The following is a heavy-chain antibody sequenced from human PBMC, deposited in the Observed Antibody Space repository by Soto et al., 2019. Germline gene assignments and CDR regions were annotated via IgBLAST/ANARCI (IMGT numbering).Heavy chain of an antibody. Sequence: GGSLRLACAASGFTFSSYWMSWVRQAPGKGLEWVANIKQDGSEKYYVDSMKGRFTISRDNAKNSPYLQMNSLRAEDTAVYYCARDTRYYDSSGYIDNRGTGTLVTVAS. CDR2: IKQDGSEK. CDR1: GFTFSSYW. CDR3: ARDTRYYDSSGYIDN. V-gene: IGHV3-7*04. J-gene: IGHJ4*02. D-gene: IGHD3-22*01.